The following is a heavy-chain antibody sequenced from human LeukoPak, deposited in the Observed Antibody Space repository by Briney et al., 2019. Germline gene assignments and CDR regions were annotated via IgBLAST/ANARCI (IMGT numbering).Heavy chain of an antibody. V-gene: IGHV1-2*02. Sequence: ASVKVSCKASGYTFTGYYMHWVRQAPGQGLEWMGWINPNSGGTNYAQKFQGRVTMTRDTSISTAYMELSRLRSDDTAVYYCAREGTYYYGSGSLNWFDPWGQGTLVTVSS. D-gene: IGHD3-10*01. CDR3: AREGTYYYGSGSLNWFDP. J-gene: IGHJ5*02. CDR2: INPNSGGT. CDR1: GYTFTGYY.